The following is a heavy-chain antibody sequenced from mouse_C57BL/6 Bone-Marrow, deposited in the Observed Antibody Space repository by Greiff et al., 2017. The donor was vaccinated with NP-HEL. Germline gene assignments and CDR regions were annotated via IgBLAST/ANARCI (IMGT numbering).Heavy chain of an antibody. D-gene: IGHD2-3*01. CDR2: IYPRSGNT. J-gene: IGHJ1*03. CDR3: AREGWLLPWYFDV. CDR1: GYTFTSYG. V-gene: IGHV1-81*01. Sequence: QVHVKQSGAELARPGASVKLSCKASGYTFTSYGISWVKQRTGQGLEWIGEIYPRSGNTYYNEKFKGKATLTADKSSSTAYMELRSLTSEDSAVYFCAREGWLLPWYFDVWGTGTTVTVSS.